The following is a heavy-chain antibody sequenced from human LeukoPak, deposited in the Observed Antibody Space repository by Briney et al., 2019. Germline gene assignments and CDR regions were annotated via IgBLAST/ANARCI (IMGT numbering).Heavy chain of an antibody. J-gene: IGHJ4*02. Sequence: ASVKVSCKASGYTFTSYFMHCVRQAPGQGLEWMGIINPSGGSTSYAQKFQGRVTMTRDTSTSMVYMELTSLRSEDTAVYYCARDPEGSGCYFDYWGQGTLVTVSS. D-gene: IGHD6-19*01. CDR3: ARDPEGSGCYFDY. V-gene: IGHV1-46*01. CDR2: INPSGGST. CDR1: GYTFTSYF.